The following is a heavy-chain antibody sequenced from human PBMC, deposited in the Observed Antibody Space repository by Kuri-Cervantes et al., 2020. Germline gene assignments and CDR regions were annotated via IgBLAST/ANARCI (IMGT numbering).Heavy chain of an antibody. D-gene: IGHD3-3*01. Sequence: GGSLRLSCAASGFIFSSYAMHWVRQAPGKGLEWVANIKQDGSEKYYVDSVKGRFTISRDNAKNSLYLQMNSLRAEDTAVYYCARGRITIFGVVTYYFDYWGQGTLVTVSS. J-gene: IGHJ4*02. CDR3: ARGRITIFGVVTYYFDY. CDR1: GFIFSSYA. CDR2: IKQDGSEK. V-gene: IGHV3-7*01.